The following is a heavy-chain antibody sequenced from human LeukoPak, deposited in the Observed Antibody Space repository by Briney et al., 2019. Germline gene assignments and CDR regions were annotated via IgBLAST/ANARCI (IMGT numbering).Heavy chain of an antibody. CDR1: SASITSSPYF. CDR3: AANSADYNTLGSSYKV. CDR2: ISYSGTT. V-gene: IGHV4-39*01. Sequence: SETLSLTCTVSSASITSSPYFWGWVRQSPGKGLEWIGSISYSGTTYYNPSLKSRVTISVDTSKNQFSLKLNSVTAADTAVFYCAANSADYNTLGSSYKVWGQGTLVTVSS. D-gene: IGHD3-10*01. J-gene: IGHJ4*02.